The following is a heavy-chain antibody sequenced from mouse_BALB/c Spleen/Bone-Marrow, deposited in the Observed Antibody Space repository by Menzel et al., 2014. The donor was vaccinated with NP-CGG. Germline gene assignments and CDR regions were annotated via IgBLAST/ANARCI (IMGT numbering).Heavy chain of an antibody. CDR2: IWRGGST. CDR1: GFSLSSYG. CDR3: AKNSYDIYYYAMDY. V-gene: IGHV2-5*01. D-gene: IGHD2-3*01. Sequence: QVHVKQSGPGLVQPSQSLSITCTVSGFSLSSYGVHWVRQSPGKGLEWLGVIWRGGSTDYNAAFMSRLSITKDNSKSQVFFKMNSLQADDTAIYYCAKNSYDIYYYAMDYWGQGTLVTVSS. J-gene: IGHJ4*01.